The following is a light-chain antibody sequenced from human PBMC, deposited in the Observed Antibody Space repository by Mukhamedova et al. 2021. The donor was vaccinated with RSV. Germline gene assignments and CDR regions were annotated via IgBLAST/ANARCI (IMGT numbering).Light chain of an antibody. J-gene: IGKJ4*01. V-gene: IGKV1-16*02. CDR2: AAS. Sequence: WFQQKPGKAPKSLIYAASSLQSGVPSKFSGSGSGTHFTHTISSMQPEDFATYYCQQYKSSPVTFGGATKVEIK. CDR3: QQYKSSPVT.